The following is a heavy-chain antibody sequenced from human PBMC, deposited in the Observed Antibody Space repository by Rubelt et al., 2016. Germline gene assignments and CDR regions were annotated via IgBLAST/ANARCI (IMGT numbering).Heavy chain of an antibody. CDR2: ISGSGGST. CDR3: AKDIAVADGPDY. D-gene: IGHD6-19*01. Sequence: VQLVESGGGVVQPGRSLRLSCAASGFTFSSYAMSWVRQAPGKGLEWVSAISGSGGSTYAADSVKGRFTISRDNSKNTLYLQMNSLRAEDTAVYYCAKDIAVADGPDYWGQGTLVTVSS. V-gene: IGHV3-23*04. CDR1: GFTFSSYA. J-gene: IGHJ4*02.